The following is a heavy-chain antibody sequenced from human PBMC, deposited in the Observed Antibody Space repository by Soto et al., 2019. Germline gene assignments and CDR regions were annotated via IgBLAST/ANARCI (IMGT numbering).Heavy chain of an antibody. CDR1: GYTFTNYG. V-gene: IGHV1-18*01. D-gene: IGHD6-13*01. CDR2: INTYHGNT. Sequence: QVQLVQSGAELKKPGASVKVSCKASGYTFTNYGISWVRQAPGQGLEWMGWINTYHGNTKYAQKLQGRVTMTKDTSTSTAYRELTSRRSEDTAVYYCARSPGYSASWGYFYYGMKIWGQGTKVIVSS. CDR3: ARSPGYSASWGYFYYGMKI. J-gene: IGHJ6*02.